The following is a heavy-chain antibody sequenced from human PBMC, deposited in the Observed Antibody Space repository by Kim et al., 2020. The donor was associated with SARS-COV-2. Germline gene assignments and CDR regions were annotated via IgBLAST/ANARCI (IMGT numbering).Heavy chain of an antibody. J-gene: IGHJ6*02. Sequence: GGSLRLSCAASGFTFSDYYMSWIRQAPGKGLEWVSYISSSGSTIYYADSVKGRFTISRDNAKNSLYLQMNSLRAEDTAVYYCARENSHITIFGVVTRIGMDVCGQGTTVTVSS. CDR1: GFTFSDYY. CDR3: ARENSHITIFGVVTRIGMDV. V-gene: IGHV3-11*01. CDR2: ISSSGSTI. D-gene: IGHD3-3*01.